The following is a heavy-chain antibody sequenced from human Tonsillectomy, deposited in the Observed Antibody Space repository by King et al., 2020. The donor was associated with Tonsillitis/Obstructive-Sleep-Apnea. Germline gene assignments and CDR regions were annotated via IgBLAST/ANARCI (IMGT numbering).Heavy chain of an antibody. CDR3: TTDSRYSSSWDAFDI. CDR1: GFTFTNAW. V-gene: IGHV3-15*07. J-gene: IGHJ3*02. D-gene: IGHD6-13*01. CDR2: IKSKTDGGTT. Sequence: QLVQSGGGLVKPGGSLRLSCAASGFTFTNAWMNWVRQAPGKGLEWVGRIKSKTDGGTTDYDAPVKGRFTISRDDSKNTLYLQMNSLKTEDTAVYYCTTDSRYSSSWDAFDIWGQGTMVTVSS.